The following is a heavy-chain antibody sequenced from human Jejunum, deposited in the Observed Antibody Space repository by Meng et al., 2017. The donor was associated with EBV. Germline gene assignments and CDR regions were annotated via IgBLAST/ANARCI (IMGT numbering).Heavy chain of an antibody. Sequence: QLHLQDSGSGLVMPSQPLSLTCAVSGGSISTGGYSWHWIRQSPGKGLEWIGYNYHSGSAYYNPSLKSRLTLSVDRSRDQFSLKLISVTAADTAVYYCARGNSGFDHWGQGTLVTVSS. J-gene: IGHJ5*02. V-gene: IGHV4-30-2*06. CDR3: ARGNSGFDH. CDR1: GGSISTGGYS. CDR2: NYHSGSA. D-gene: IGHD6-19*01.